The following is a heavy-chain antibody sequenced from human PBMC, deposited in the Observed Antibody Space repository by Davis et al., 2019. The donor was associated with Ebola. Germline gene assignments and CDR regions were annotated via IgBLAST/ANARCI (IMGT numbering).Heavy chain of an antibody. V-gene: IGHV4-39*01. CDR3: ARQMVVKWRGQAFDI. CDR1: GGSISSSSYY. CDR2: IYYSGST. J-gene: IGHJ3*02. D-gene: IGHD2-15*01. Sequence: SETLSLTCTVSGGSISSSSYYWGWIRQPPGKGLEWIGSIYYSGSTYYNPSLKSRVTISVDTSKNQFSLKLSSVTAADTAVYYCARQMVVKWRGQAFDIWGQGTMVTVSS.